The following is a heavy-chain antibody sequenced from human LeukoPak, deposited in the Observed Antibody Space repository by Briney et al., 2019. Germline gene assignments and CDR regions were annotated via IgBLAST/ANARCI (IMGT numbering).Heavy chain of an antibody. CDR3: TTSPDYYDSSGYYLTSGDFDY. J-gene: IGHJ4*02. Sequence: GGSLRLSCAASGFTFSNAWMSWVSQAPGKGLEWVGRIKSKTDGGTTDYAAPVKGRFTISRDDSKNTLYLQMNSLKTEDTAVYYCTTSPDYYDSSGYYLTSGDFDYWGQGTLVTVSS. CDR1: GFTFSNAW. CDR2: IKSKTDGGTT. D-gene: IGHD3-22*01. V-gene: IGHV3-15*01.